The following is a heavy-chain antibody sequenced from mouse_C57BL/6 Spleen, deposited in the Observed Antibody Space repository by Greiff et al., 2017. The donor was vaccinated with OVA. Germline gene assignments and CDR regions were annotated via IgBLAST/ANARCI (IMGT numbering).Heavy chain of an antibody. Sequence: QVQLQQPGAELVRPGSSVKLSCKASGYTFTSYWMDWVKQRPGQGLEWIGNIYPSDSETHYNQKFKDKATLTVDKSSSTAYMQLSSLTSEDSAVYYCARLEGTAQAFDYWGQGTTLTVSS. CDR1: GYTFTSYW. J-gene: IGHJ2*01. CDR3: ARLEGTAQAFDY. CDR2: IYPSDSET. V-gene: IGHV1-61*01. D-gene: IGHD3-2*02.